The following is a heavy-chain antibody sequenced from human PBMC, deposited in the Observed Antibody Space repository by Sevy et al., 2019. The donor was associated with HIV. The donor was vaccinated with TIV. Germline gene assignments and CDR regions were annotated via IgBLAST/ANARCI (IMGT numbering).Heavy chain of an antibody. V-gene: IGHV3-21*01. CDR1: GFTFSSYS. CDR2: ISSSSSYI. D-gene: IGHD6-19*01. Sequence: GGSLRLSCAASGFTFSSYSMNWVRQAPGKGLEWVSSISSSSSYIYYADSVKGRFTISRDDAKNSLYLQMNSLRAEDTAVYYCARASSGSTRPPFDYWGQGTLVTVSS. CDR3: ARASSGSTRPPFDY. J-gene: IGHJ4*02.